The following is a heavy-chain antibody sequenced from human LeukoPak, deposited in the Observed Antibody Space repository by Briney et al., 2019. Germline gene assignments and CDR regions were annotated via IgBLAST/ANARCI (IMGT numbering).Heavy chain of an antibody. J-gene: IGHJ4*02. V-gene: IGHV1-18*01. CDR1: GYTFTSYS. D-gene: IGHD1-20*01. CDR3: ARVITGAYRADY. Sequence: VASVKVSCKASGYTFTSYSFSWVRQAPGQGLEWMGWLSASNDKTNYAQKFKGRVTMTTDTSPTTAYMELTSLRSDDTAVYYCARVITGAYRADYWGQGTLVSVSS. CDR2: LSASNDKT.